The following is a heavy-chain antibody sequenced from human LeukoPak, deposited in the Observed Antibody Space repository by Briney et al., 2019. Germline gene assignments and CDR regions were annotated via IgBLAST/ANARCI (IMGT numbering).Heavy chain of an antibody. CDR2: IYPGDSDT. Sequence: GESLKIFCKGSGYSFTSYWIGWVRQMPGKGLEWMGIIYPGDSDTRYSPSFQGQVTISADKSISTAYLQWSSLKASDTAMYYCARQPGYSSGWKQFDPWGQGTLVTVSS. D-gene: IGHD6-19*01. V-gene: IGHV5-51*01. CDR1: GYSFTSYW. CDR3: ARQPGYSSGWKQFDP. J-gene: IGHJ5*02.